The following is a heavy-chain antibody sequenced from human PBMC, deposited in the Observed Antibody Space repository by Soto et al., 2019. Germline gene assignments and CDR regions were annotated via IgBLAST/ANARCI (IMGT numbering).Heavy chain of an antibody. V-gene: IGHV1-69*12. J-gene: IGHJ5*02. Sequence: QVQLVQSGAEVKKPGSSVKVSCKASGGTFSSYAISWVRQAPGQGLEWMGGIIPIFGTANYAQKFQGRVTITADESTSTACMELSSLRSEDTAVYYCARAPSSSCFLGRACWFDPWGQGTLVTVSS. CDR2: IIPIFGTA. D-gene: IGHD6-13*01. CDR1: GGTFSSYA. CDR3: ARAPSSSCFLGRACWFDP.